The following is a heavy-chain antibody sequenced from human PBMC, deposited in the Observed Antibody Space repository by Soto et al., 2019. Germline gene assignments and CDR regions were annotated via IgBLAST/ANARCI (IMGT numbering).Heavy chain of an antibody. Sequence: PGGSLRLSCAASGLTFSSYAIVWVRQGPGKGLEWVAVVSIGGSTHYADSVRGRFTISRDNSKNTLSLQMNSLTAEDTAVYFCAKRRGAGGHFDYWGQGALVTVSS. D-gene: IGHD2-15*01. J-gene: IGHJ4*02. CDR3: AKRRGAGGHFDY. CDR2: VSIGGST. CDR1: GLTFSSYA. V-gene: IGHV3-23*01.